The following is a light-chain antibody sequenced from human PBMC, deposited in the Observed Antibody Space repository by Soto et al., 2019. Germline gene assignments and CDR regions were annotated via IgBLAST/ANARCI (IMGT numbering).Light chain of an antibody. CDR1: QSVSSSY. V-gene: IGKV3-20*01. Sequence: EIVLTQSPGTLSLSPGERATLSCRASQSVSSSYLACDQQKPGQAPRLLIYGASSRATGIPDRFSGSGSGTDFTLPISRLEPEFFAVYYCQQYANSLITFRQGTRLEIK. J-gene: IGKJ5*01. CDR2: GAS. CDR3: QQYANSLIT.